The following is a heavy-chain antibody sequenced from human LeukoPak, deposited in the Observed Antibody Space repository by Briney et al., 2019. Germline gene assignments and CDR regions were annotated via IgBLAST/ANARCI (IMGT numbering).Heavy chain of an antibody. CDR2: ISYDGIIK. J-gene: IGHJ4*02. V-gene: IGHV3-30-3*01. D-gene: IGHD1-26*01. CDR3: ARDLSERYSTDY. CDR1: GFTFSNHA. Sequence: GGSLRLSCAVSGFTFSNHAIHWVRQAPGKGLEWVAFISYDGIIKYYADSVKGRFTISRDNSQNTLDLQMNSLRAEDTAVYYCARDLSERYSTDYWGQGTLVTVSS.